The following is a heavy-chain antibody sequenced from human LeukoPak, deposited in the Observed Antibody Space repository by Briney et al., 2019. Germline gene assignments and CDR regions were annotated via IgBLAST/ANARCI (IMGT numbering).Heavy chain of an antibody. CDR3: ARDHRGSYQGNWFDP. CDR1: GFTFSSYW. J-gene: IGHJ5*02. Sequence: GGSLRLSCAASGFTFSSYWMHWVRQAPGKGLVWVSRINTDGSSTYYADSVKGRFTISRDNSKNTLYLQMNSVRAEDTAVYYCARDHRGSYQGNWFDPWGQGTLVAVSS. V-gene: IGHV3-74*01. CDR2: INTDGSST. D-gene: IGHD1-26*01.